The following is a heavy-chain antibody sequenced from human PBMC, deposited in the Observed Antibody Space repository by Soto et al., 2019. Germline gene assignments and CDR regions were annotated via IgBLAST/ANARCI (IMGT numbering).Heavy chain of an antibody. CDR2: ISYDGSNN. Sequence: PGGSLTLSCAASGFTFSSYGMHWGRQAQGKGLEWVAVISYDGSNNYYEDSVKGRFTISRDNSKNTLYPQMNSLRAEDTAVYYCAKWAADFWSGYLPLHDYYCGMDVWGQGTTVTVSS. CDR1: GFTFSSYG. CDR3: AKWAADFWSGYLPLHDYYCGMDV. V-gene: IGHV3-30*18. D-gene: IGHD3-3*01. J-gene: IGHJ6*02.